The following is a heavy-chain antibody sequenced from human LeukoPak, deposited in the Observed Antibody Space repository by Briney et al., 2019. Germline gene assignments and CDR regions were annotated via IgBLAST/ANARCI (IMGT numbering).Heavy chain of an antibody. J-gene: IGHJ4*02. CDR1: GFTFSSYA. D-gene: IGHD1-26*01. CDR2: ISGSGGST. Sequence: PGGSLRLSCAASGFTFSSYAMSWVRQAPGKGLEWVAAISGSGGSTYYVDSVKGRFTISRDNSKNTLYLQVNSLRAEDTAVYYCAKEVIVGVSFDSWGQGTLVTVSS. CDR3: AKEVIVGVSFDS. V-gene: IGHV3-23*01.